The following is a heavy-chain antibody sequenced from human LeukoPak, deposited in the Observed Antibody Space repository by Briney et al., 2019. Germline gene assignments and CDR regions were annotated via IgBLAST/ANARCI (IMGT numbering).Heavy chain of an antibody. CDR2: ISSSSSYI. Sequence: GGSLRLSCAASGFTFSSYSMNWVRQAPGKGLEWVSSISSSSSYIYYADSVKGRFTISRDNAKNSLYLQMNSLRAEDTAVYYWARGDDILTGYPQYWGQGTLVTVSS. CDR3: ARGDDILTGYPQY. CDR1: GFTFSSYS. D-gene: IGHD3-9*01. J-gene: IGHJ4*02. V-gene: IGHV3-21*01.